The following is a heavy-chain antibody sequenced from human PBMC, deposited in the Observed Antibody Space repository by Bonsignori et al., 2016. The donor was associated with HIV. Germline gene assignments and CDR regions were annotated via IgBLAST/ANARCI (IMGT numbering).Heavy chain of an antibody. CDR3: ARDVKLHWGTQPWYFDL. CDR1: GSSIASDYC. CDR2: VYQSGTT. V-gene: IGHV4-38-2*02. J-gene: IGHJ2*01. D-gene: IGHD3-16*01. Sequence: QVQLQESGPGLVEPSETLSLTCTVSGSSIASDYCWDWIRQSPGKGLEWIGSVYQSGTTYINPSLKGRATISVDTSNNKFSLRVTSVTVDDAAVYYCARDVKLHWGTQPWYFDLWGRGTLVAVSS.